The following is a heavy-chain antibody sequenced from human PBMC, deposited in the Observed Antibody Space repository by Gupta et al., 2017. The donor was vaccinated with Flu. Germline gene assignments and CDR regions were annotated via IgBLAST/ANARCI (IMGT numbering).Heavy chain of an antibody. J-gene: IGHJ4*02. D-gene: IGHD3-10*01. V-gene: IGHV4-39*01. CDR2: LDYNGRT. CDR1: SIKWNDWY. Sequence: SIKWNDWYWGWVRQAPGKGLEWVLSLDYNGRTYKNPSLSSRVTMSVDPAKSQVSLRLTDVSAADTAVYYCASSGSYDVFDTWGQGTLVTVSS. CDR3: ASSGSYDVFDT.